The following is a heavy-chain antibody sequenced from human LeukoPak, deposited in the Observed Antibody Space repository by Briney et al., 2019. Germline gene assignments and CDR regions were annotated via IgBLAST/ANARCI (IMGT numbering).Heavy chain of an antibody. CDR3: ARERKSATYGSGSYYYYGMDV. V-gene: IGHV4-34*01. CDR1: GGSFSGYY. Sequence: SETLSLTCAVYGGSFSGYYWSWIRQPPGKGLEWIGEINHSGSTNYNPSLKSRVTISVDTSKNQFSLKLSSVTAADTAVYYCARERKSATYGSGSYYYYGMDVWGQGTTVTVSS. CDR2: INHSGST. D-gene: IGHD3-10*01. J-gene: IGHJ6*02.